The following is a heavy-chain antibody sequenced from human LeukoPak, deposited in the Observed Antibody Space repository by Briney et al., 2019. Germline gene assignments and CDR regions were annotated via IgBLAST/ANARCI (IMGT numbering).Heavy chain of an antibody. V-gene: IGHV4-59*08. CDR3: ARHSFEALAFGY. CDR1: GGSISSYY. CDR2: IYYSGST. J-gene: IGHJ4*02. D-gene: IGHD3-16*01. Sequence: PSETLSLTCTVSGGSISSYYWSWIRQPPGKGLEWIGYIYYSGSTNYNPSLKSRVTISVDTSKNQFSLKLSSVTAADTAVYYCARHSFEALAFGYWGQGTLVTVSS.